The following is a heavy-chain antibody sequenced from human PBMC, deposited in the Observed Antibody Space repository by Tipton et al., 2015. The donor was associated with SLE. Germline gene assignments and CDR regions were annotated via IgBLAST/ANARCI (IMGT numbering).Heavy chain of an antibody. CDR2: VHYSGST. V-gene: IGHV4-61*08. CDR3: ARVLSITIFGVVANYYYYGMDV. J-gene: IGHJ6*02. D-gene: IGHD3-3*01. Sequence: TLSLTCTVSGDSVSSDGYYWTWFRQPPGKGLEWIGYVHYSGSTHYSPSLMSRATISLDTSKNQFSLKLSSVTAADTALYHCARVLSITIFGVVANYYYYGMDVWGQGTTVTVSS. CDR1: GDSVSSDGYY.